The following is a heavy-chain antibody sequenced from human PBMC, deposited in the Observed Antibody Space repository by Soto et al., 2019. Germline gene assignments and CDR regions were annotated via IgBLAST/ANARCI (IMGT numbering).Heavy chain of an antibody. CDR1: GGSISSYY. V-gene: IGHV4-4*07. Sequence: QVQLQESGPGLVKPSETLSLTCTVSGGSISSYYWSGIRHPAGKGLEWIGRIYTSVSTNYNPSLKSRVTMSVDTSENHFSLKLSSVTAAETAVYYCSVAALSGIAASVGAFAYWGQGTLVTFSS. CDR3: SVAALSGIAASVGAFAY. J-gene: IGHJ4*02. CDR2: IYTSVST. D-gene: IGHD6-13*01.